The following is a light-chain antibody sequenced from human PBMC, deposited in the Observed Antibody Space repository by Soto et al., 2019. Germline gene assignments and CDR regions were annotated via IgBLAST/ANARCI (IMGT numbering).Light chain of an antibody. CDR3: QQSYSTPFT. CDR1: QSISSY. J-gene: IGKJ3*01. Sequence: DIQMTQSPSSLSASVGDRVTITCRASQSISSYLNWYQQKPGKAPKLLIYAASSLQSGVPSRFSGSGSGTYFTLAISRLQHEDFATYYCQQSYSTPFTFGPGTKVDIK. CDR2: AAS. V-gene: IGKV1-39*01.